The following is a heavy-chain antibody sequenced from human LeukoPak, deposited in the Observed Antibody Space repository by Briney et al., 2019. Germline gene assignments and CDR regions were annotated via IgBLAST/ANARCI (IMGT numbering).Heavy chain of an antibody. Sequence: SQTLSLTCAVSGGSISSGGYSWSWIRQPPGKGLEWIGYIYHSGSTYYNPSLKSRVTISVDRSKNQFSLKLSSVTAADTAVYYCARNLRFPDYWGQGTLVTVSS. CDR1: GGSISSGGYS. CDR2: IYHSGST. D-gene: IGHD3-16*01. V-gene: IGHV4-30-2*01. J-gene: IGHJ4*02. CDR3: ARNLRFPDY.